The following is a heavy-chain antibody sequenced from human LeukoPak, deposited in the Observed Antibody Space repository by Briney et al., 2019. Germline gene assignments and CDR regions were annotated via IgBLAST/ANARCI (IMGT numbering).Heavy chain of an antibody. J-gene: IGHJ5*02. Sequence: PSETLSFTCAVYGGSFSGYYWSWIRQPPGKGLEWIGEINHSGSTNYNPSLKSRVTISVDTSKNQFSLKLSSVTAADTAVYYCARGSSSWLPRGRPRPFDPWGQGTLVTVSS. V-gene: IGHV4-34*01. CDR3: ARGSSSWLPRGRPRPFDP. CDR1: GGSFSGYY. D-gene: IGHD6-13*01. CDR2: INHSGST.